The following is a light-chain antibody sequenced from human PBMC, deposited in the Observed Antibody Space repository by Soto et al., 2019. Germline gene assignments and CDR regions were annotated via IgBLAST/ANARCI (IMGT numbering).Light chain of an antibody. V-gene: IGLV1-51*01. CDR3: GTWDSSLSGVL. CDR2: DNN. Sequence: QSVLTQPPSVSAAPGQKVTISCSGSSSNIGSNYVSWYQQLPGTAPKLLIYDNNKRPSGIPDRFSGSKSGTSATLGITGLQTGDEADYYCGTWDSSLSGVLFGRGTKLTVL. J-gene: IGLJ2*01. CDR1: SSNIGSNY.